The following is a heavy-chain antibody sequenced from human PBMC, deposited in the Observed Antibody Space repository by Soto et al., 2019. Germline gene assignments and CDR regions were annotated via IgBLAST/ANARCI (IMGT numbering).Heavy chain of an antibody. V-gene: IGHV1-18*04. J-gene: IGHJ4*02. CDR3: ARANSGYSSGWYCLDY. CDR1: GYTFTSYG. D-gene: IGHD6-19*01. Sequence: GSSVKVSCKASGYTFTSYGISWVRQAPGQGLEWMGWISAYNGNTNYAQKLQGRVTMTTDTSTSTAYMELRSLRSDDTAVYYCARANSGYSSGWYCLDYWGQGALVTVSS. CDR2: ISAYNGNT.